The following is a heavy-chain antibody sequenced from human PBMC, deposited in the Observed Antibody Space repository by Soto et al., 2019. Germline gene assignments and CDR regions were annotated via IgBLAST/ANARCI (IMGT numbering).Heavy chain of an antibody. CDR1: GSTFSNYA. V-gene: IGHV3-30-3*01. J-gene: IGHJ1*01. CDR3: ARDLMPGAAYWQEYIQF. CDR2: ISYDGNDQ. D-gene: IGHD2-21*01. Sequence: QVLLVESGGGVVQPGRSLRLSCAASGSTFSNYAMHWVRQAPGKGLEWVAAISYDGNDQYYADSVKGRFTISRDNSKNTLLLYMNGLRTDDTAAYYCARDLMPGAAYWQEYIQFWGQGTLVTVSS.